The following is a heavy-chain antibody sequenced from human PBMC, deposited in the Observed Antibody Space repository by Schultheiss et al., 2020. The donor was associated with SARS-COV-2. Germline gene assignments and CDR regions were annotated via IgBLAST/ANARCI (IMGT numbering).Heavy chain of an antibody. D-gene: IGHD6-13*01. V-gene: IGHV4-59*01. CDR2: IYYSGST. CDR1: GGSISSYY. J-gene: IGHJ1*01. CDR3: ASWYSSSWYAYFQH. Sequence: GSLRLSCTVSGGSISSYYWSWIRQPPGKGLEWIGYIYYSGSTNYNPSLKSRVTISVDTSKNQFSLKLSSVTAADTAVYYCASWYSSSWYAYFQHWGQGTRVTVSS.